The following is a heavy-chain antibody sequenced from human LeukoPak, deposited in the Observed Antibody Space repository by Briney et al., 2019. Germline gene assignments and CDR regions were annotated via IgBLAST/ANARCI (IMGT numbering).Heavy chain of an antibody. CDR1: GGTFSSYA. Sequence: SVKVSCKASGGTFSSYAISWVRQAPGQGLEWLGGIIPIFGTANYAQKFQGRVTITADESTSTAYMELSSLRSEDTAVYYCARGRYYDFWSGPKNAFDIWGQGTMVTVSS. V-gene: IGHV1-69*01. CDR2: IIPIFGTA. D-gene: IGHD3-3*01. CDR3: ARGRYYDFWSGPKNAFDI. J-gene: IGHJ3*02.